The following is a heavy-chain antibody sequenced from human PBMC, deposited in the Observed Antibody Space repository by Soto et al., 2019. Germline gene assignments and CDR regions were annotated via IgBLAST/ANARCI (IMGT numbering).Heavy chain of an antibody. J-gene: IGHJ4*02. CDR3: AKDRGGVLAPSYFDN. CDR1: GFTFTDYA. V-gene: IGHV3-23*01. Sequence: PGGSLRLSCAAAGFTFTDYAMTWVRQAPGKGLDWVSSISGSGGSTYYTDSVKGRFTISRDNSKNTLYLQMHSLRAEDTAVYYCAKDRGGVLAPSYFDNWGQGTLVTGS. D-gene: IGHD2-8*01. CDR2: ISGSGGST.